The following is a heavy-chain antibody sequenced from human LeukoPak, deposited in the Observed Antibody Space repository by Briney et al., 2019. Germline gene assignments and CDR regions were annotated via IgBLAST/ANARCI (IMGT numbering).Heavy chain of an antibody. J-gene: IGHJ5*02. CDR2: IYYNGST. D-gene: IGHD6-6*01. Sequence: SETLSLTCTVSGGSISRYYWSWIRQPPGKALEWIGYIYYNGSTNYNPSLKSRVTISVDTSNNQFSLNLTSVTAADTAVYYCARDVIAARPRQALNWFDPWGQGTLVTVSS. CDR1: GGSISRYY. V-gene: IGHV4-59*13. CDR3: ARDVIAARPRQALNWFDP.